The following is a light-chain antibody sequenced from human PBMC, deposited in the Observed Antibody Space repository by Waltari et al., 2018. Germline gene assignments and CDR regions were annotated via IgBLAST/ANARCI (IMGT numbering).Light chain of an antibody. CDR3: QNHERLPAT. CDR1: QSVSKY. V-gene: IGKV3-20*01. Sequence: EGGLTQSPGSLSLSHGERATLSCRASQSVSKYLAWYQQRPGQAPRLLIYAASTRATGVPDRFSGSGFGTDFSLTISRLEPEDFAVYYCQNHERLPATFGQGTKVEIK. CDR2: AAS. J-gene: IGKJ1*01.